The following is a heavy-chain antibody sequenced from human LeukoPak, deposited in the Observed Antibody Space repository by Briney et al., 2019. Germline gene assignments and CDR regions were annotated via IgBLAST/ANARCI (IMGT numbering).Heavy chain of an antibody. CDR2: VSGGGST. Sequence: GGSLRLSCAASGVTFSNYAMNCVRQAPGRGLEWVSAVSGGGSTYYADPVKGRFTISRDNSRNTLYLEMNSLRADDTAVYYCAKVLYYYAPFDYWGRGTLVTVSS. D-gene: IGHD3-10*01. CDR3: AKVLYYYAPFDY. CDR1: GVTFSNYA. J-gene: IGHJ4*02. V-gene: IGHV3-23*01.